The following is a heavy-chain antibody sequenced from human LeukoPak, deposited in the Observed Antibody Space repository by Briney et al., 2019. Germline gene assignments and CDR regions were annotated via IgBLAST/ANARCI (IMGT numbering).Heavy chain of an antibody. Sequence: GGSLTLSCAASGFTVSNYSMGWVRQAPGKGLEWVSTIRVRGAYGFYPDSVKGRFTISRDNSNNLVYLQMNNLRAEDTAEYYCAKRARYNSARATDFDSWGQGTQVTVSS. V-gene: IGHV3-23*01. D-gene: IGHD6-19*01. CDR3: AKRARYNSARATDFDS. J-gene: IGHJ4*02. CDR2: IRVRGAYG. CDR1: GFTVSNYS.